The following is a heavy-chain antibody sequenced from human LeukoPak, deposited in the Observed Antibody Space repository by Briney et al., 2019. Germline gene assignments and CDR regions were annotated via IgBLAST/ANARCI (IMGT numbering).Heavy chain of an antibody. Sequence: ASVKVSCKASGYTFTRYGISWVRQAPGQGLEWMGWISTYDGNTKYAQKLQGRVTMTTDTSTSTAYMELRSLRSDDTAVYYCAREGGEEGFRELCLDYWGQGTLVTVSS. CDR2: ISTYDGNT. CDR3: AREGGEEGFRELCLDY. D-gene: IGHD3-16*01. J-gene: IGHJ4*02. CDR1: GYTFTRYG. V-gene: IGHV1-18*01.